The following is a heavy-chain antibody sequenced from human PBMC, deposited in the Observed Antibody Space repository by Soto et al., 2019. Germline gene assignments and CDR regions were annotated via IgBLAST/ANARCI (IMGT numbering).Heavy chain of an antibody. Sequence: QVQLVQSGAEVKKPGASVKVSCKASGYTFTSWDVYWVRQAAGQGLEWMGYMNPRSGNTGYEQKFQGRGTLTRDTSISTAYMELSSLTSDDTAVYYCTASSWTGAGLDFWGQGTPVTVSS. D-gene: IGHD6-13*01. CDR1: GYTFTSWD. V-gene: IGHV1-8*01. J-gene: IGHJ4*01. CDR3: TASSWTGAGLDF. CDR2: MNPRSGNT.